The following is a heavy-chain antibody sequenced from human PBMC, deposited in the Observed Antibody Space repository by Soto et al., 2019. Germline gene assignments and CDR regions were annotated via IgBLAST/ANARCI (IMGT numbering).Heavy chain of an antibody. J-gene: IGHJ4*02. CDR1: GGSISSSSYY. Sequence: SETLSLTCTVSGGSISSSSYYWGWIRQPPGKGLEWIGSIYYSGSTYYNPSLKSRVTISVDTSKNQFSLKLSSVTAADTAVYYCAREAVWSEEEGYSSSWYYFDYWGQGTLVTVSS. CDR3: AREAVWSEEEGYSSSWYYFDY. V-gene: IGHV4-39*02. D-gene: IGHD6-13*01. CDR2: IYYSGST.